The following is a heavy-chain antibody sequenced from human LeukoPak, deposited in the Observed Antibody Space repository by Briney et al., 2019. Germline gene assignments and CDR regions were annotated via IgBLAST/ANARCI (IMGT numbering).Heavy chain of an antibody. V-gene: IGHV1-18*01. CDR3: ARVQVVAGYYFDY. D-gene: IGHD2-15*01. CDR2: ISAYNGNT. CDR1: GYTFTSYG. J-gene: IGHJ4*02. Sequence: ASVKVSCKASGYTFTSYGISWVRQAPGQGLEWMGWISAYNGNTNYAQKLQGRVTMTTDTSTSTAYVELRSLRSDDTAVYYCARVQVVAGYYFDYWGQGTLVTVSS.